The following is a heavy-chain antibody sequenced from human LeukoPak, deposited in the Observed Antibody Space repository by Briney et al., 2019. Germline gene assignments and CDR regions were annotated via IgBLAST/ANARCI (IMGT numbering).Heavy chain of an antibody. J-gene: IGHJ4*02. CDR1: GYTFTCYY. D-gene: IGHD4-17*01. V-gene: IGHV1-46*01. CDR2: INPSGGGT. CDR3: ARDTPTTVTQEGVIFDY. Sequence: ASVKVSCKASGYTFTCYYMHWVRQAPGQGLEWLGIINPSGGGTSYAQKFQGRVTMTRDTSTSTVYMELSSLRSEDTAVYYCARDTPTTVTQEGVIFDYWGQGTLVTVSS.